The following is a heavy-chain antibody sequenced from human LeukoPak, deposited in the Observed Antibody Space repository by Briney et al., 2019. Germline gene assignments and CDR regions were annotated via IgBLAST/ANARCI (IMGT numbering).Heavy chain of an antibody. Sequence: SETLSLTCAVSGGSISSGGYSWSWIRQPTGKGLEWIGEINHSGSTNYNPSLKSRVTISVDTSKNQFSLKLSSVTAADTAVYYCAREYYYDSSGYRAFDIWGQGTMVTVSS. CDR1: GGSISSGGYS. V-gene: IGHV4-34*01. J-gene: IGHJ3*02. D-gene: IGHD3-22*01. CDR3: AREYYYDSSGYRAFDI. CDR2: INHSGST.